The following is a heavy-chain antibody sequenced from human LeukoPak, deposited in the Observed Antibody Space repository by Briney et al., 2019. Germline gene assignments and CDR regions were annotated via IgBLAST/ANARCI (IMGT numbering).Heavy chain of an antibody. CDR1: GFTFSSYE. D-gene: IGHD2-8*01. Sequence: GGCLRLSCAASGFTFSSYEMDWVRQAPEKGLEWISYISSSGGYMYADSVKGRFTISRDNAKNSLSLQMNSLRVEDTGVYYCARHNGWFDYWGQGTLVTVSS. J-gene: IGHJ5*01. CDR3: ARHNGWFDY. CDR2: ISSSGGYM. V-gene: IGHV3-48*03.